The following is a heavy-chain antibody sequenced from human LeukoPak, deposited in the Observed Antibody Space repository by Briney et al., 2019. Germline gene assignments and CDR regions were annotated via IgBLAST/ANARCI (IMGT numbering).Heavy chain of an antibody. D-gene: IGHD3-9*01. CDR1: GFTFSNYP. CDR3: AKGGRYFDWVTDY. CDR2: ISGSGGST. Sequence: PGGSLRLSCAASGFTFSNYPMHWVRQAPGKGLEWVSAISGSGGSTYYADSVKGRFTISRDNSKNTLYLQMNSLRAEDTAVYYCAKGGRYFDWVTDYWGQGTLVTVSS. V-gene: IGHV3-23*01. J-gene: IGHJ4*02.